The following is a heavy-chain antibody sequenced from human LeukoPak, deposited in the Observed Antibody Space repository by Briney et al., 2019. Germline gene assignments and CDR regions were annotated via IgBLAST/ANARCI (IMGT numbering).Heavy chain of an antibody. CDR2: IYTSGST. D-gene: IGHD6-13*01. Sequence: PSETLSITCTVSGGSISSYYWSWIRQPAGKGLEWIGRIYTSGSTNYNPSLKSRVTMSVDTSKNQFSLKLSSVTAADTAVYNCARAGQYSSSCYYYYGMDVWDQGTTVTVSS. CDR1: GGSISSYY. V-gene: IGHV4-4*07. J-gene: IGHJ6*02. CDR3: ARAGQYSSSCYYYYGMDV.